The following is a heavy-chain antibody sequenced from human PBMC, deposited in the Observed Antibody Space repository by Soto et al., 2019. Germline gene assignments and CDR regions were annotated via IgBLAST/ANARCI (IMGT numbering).Heavy chain of an antibody. J-gene: IGHJ4*02. CDR1: GGSISSYY. CDR2: IYYSGST. D-gene: IGHD3-22*01. V-gene: IGHV4-59*01. Sequence: SETLSLTCTVSGGSISSYYWSWIRQPPGKGLEWIGYIYYSGSTNYNPSLKSRVTISVDTSKNQFSLKLSSVTAADTAVYYCASSYYDSSGYYYSGRFDYWGQGTLVTVSS. CDR3: ASSYYDSSGYYYSGRFDY.